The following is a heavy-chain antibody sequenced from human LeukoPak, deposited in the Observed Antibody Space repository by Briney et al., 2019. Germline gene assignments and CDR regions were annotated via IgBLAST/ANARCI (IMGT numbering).Heavy chain of an antibody. V-gene: IGHV3-30-3*01. CDR3: ASPGPCGSGSYFDY. Sequence: GGSLRLSCAASGFTFSSYAMHWVRQAPGKGLEWVAVISYDGSNKYYADSVKGRFTISRDNSKNTLYLQMNSLRAEDTAVYYCASPGPCGSGSYFDYWGQGTLVTVSS. D-gene: IGHD3-10*01. CDR1: GFTFSSYA. J-gene: IGHJ4*02. CDR2: ISYDGSNK.